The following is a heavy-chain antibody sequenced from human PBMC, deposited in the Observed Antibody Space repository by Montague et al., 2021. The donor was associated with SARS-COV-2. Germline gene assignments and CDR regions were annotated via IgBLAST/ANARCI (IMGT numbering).Heavy chain of an antibody. Sequence: SLRLSCAASGFSFSSYGMHWVRQAPGKGLEWVAATWYDGSNKYYADSVKGRFTISRDNSKNTLSLQMNSLRAEDTAVYYCAKDHQNYYGSGSYYNYHYNGMDVWGQGTTVTVSS. CDR1: GFSFSSYG. CDR2: TWYDGSNK. V-gene: IGHV3-33*06. CDR3: AKDHQNYYGSGSYYNYHYNGMDV. J-gene: IGHJ6*02. D-gene: IGHD3-10*01.